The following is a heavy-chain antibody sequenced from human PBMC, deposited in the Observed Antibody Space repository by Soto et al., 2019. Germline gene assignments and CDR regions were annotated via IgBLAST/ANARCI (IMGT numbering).Heavy chain of an antibody. J-gene: IGHJ4*02. CDR3: AKLVIGYCSGNTCDDY. D-gene: IGHD2-15*01. CDR2: ISYDSSNK. Sequence: ESGGGLIQPGGSLRLPCAASGFTFSYGIHWLRQAPGKGLEWVAYISYDSSNKFYGDSVKGRFTISRDNSKNTQFLQMNSLRAEDTAVYYCAKLVIGYCSGNTCDDYWGQGTLVAVSS. CDR1: GFTFSYG. V-gene: IGHV3-30*18.